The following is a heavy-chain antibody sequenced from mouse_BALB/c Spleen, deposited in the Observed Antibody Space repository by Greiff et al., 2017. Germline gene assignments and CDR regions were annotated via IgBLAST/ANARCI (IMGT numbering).Heavy chain of an antibody. CDR3: ARQYGNYDWYFDV. D-gene: IGHD2-10*02. CDR2: ISSGGSYT. J-gene: IGHJ1*01. Sequence: EVMLVESGGDLVKPGGSLKLSCAASGFTFSSYGMSWVRQTPDKRLEWVATISSGGSYTYYPDSVKGRFTISRDNAKNTLYLQMSSLKSEDTAMYYCARQYGNYDWYFDVWGAGTTVTVSS. CDR1: GFTFSSYG. V-gene: IGHV5-6*01.